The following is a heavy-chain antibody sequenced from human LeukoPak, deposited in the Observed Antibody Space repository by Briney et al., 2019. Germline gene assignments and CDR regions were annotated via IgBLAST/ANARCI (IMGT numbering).Heavy chain of an antibody. CDR2: ISSSGSTI. CDR1: GFTFSSYG. CDR3: ARLRCFDWSVYYYGMDV. Sequence: GGSLRLSCAASGFTFSSYGMHWVRQAPGKGLEWVSYISSSGSTIYYADSVKGRFTISRDNAKNSLYLQMNSLRAEDTAVYYCARLRCFDWSVYYYGMDVWGQGTTVTVSS. J-gene: IGHJ6*02. D-gene: IGHD3-9*01. V-gene: IGHV3-48*04.